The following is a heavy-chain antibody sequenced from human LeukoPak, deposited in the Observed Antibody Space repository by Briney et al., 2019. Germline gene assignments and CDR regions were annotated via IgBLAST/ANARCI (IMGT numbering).Heavy chain of an antibody. D-gene: IGHD4-11*01. J-gene: IGHJ4*02. CDR3: AKLTTS. CDR2: IYSGDNT. Sequence: GGSLRLSCAASGFTVSSNYMSWVRQAPGRGLEWVSLIYSGDNTYYADSVRGRFTISRDDSKNALYLQMNSLRAEDTAVYYCAKLTTSWGQGTLVTVSS. CDR1: GFTVSSNY. V-gene: IGHV3-53*01.